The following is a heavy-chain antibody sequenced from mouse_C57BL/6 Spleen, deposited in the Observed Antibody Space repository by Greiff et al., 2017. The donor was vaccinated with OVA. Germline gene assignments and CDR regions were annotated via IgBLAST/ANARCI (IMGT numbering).Heavy chain of an antibody. V-gene: IGHV1-80*01. CDR1: GYAFSSYW. J-gene: IGHJ2*01. CDR2: IYPGDGDT. CDR3: AREITTVVVDYFDY. Sequence: QVQLQQSGAELVKPGASVKISCKASGYAFSSYWMNWVKQRPGKGLEWIGQIYPGDGDTNYNGKFKGKATLTADKSSSTAYMQLSSLTSEDSAVYFCAREITTVVVDYFDYWGQGTTLTVSS. D-gene: IGHD1-1*01.